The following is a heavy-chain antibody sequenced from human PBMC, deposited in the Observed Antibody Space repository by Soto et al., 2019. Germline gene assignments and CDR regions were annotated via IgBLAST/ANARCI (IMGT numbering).Heavy chain of an antibody. J-gene: IGHJ4*02. D-gene: IGHD5-18*01. Sequence: QVQLVQSGAEVKKPGASVKVSCKASGYTFTSYDINWVRQATGQGLEWMGWMNPNSGNTGYAQKFQGRVTMSRNTAVSTAEIELTRLRSGDTALYYCAREGGYSYGFDYWGQGTLVTVSS. V-gene: IGHV1-8*01. CDR3: AREGGYSYGFDY. CDR2: MNPNSGNT. CDR1: GYTFTSYD.